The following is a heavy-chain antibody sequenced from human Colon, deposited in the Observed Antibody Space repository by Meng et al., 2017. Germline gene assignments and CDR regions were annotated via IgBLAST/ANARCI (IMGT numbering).Heavy chain of an antibody. D-gene: IGHD3/OR15-3a*01. V-gene: IGHV3-30*18. CDR2: TSYDGSYK. J-gene: IGHJ4*02. CDR1: GFTFRTYG. CDR3: VKGVFGTAAATPFDS. Sequence: QVHLVESGGGVVQPGGSLRLSCAASGFTFRTYGMHWVRQSPGKGLEWVTLTSYDGSYKSYSDSVRGRFTISRDNSNNTLYLQMNSLRPEDTAVYYCVKGVFGTAAATPFDSWGQGTLVTVSS.